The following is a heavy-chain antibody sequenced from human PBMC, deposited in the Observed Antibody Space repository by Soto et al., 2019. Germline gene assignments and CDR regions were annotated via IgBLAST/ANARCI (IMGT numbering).Heavy chain of an antibody. Sequence: QVQLVQSGAEVKKPGSSVKVSCKASGGTFSSYAISWVRQAPGQGLEWMGGIIPIFGTANYAQKLQGRVTITADESTSTADMELSRLRSEDTAVYYCARDRITIFGVVKNYYYYSMDVWGQGTTVTVSS. V-gene: IGHV1-69*01. CDR2: IIPIFGTA. CDR1: GGTFSSYA. D-gene: IGHD3-3*01. CDR3: ARDRITIFGVVKNYYYYSMDV. J-gene: IGHJ6*02.